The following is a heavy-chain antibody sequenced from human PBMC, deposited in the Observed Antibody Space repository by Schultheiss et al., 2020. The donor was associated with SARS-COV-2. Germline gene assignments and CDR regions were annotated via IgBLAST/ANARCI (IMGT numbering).Heavy chain of an antibody. CDR3: ARVIVATPGGSCHFDI. CDR2: INHSGST. Sequence: SETLSLTCAVYGGSFSGYYWSWIRQPPGKGLEWIGEINHSGSTNYNPSLKSRVTISVDTSKNHFSLKLSSVTAADTAVYYCARVIVATPGGSCHFDIWGQGTMVTVSS. V-gene: IGHV4-34*01. CDR1: GGSFSGYY. D-gene: IGHD2-15*01. J-gene: IGHJ3*02.